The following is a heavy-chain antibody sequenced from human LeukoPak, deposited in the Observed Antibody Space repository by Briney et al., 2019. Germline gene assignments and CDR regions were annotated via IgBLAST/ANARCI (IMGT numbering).Heavy chain of an antibody. CDR3: ARDLGVAATFRYYYYMDV. V-gene: IGHV1-2*02. Sequence: GASVKVSCKASGYTFTGYYMHWVRQAPGQGLEWMGWINPNSGGTNYAQKFQGRVTMTRDTSISTAYMELSRLRSDDTAVYYCARDLGVAATFRYYYYMDVWGKGTTVTVSS. CDR2: INPNSGGT. D-gene: IGHD2-15*01. CDR1: GYTFTGYY. J-gene: IGHJ6*03.